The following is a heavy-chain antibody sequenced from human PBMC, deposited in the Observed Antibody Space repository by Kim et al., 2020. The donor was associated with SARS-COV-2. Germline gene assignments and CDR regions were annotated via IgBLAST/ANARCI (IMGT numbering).Heavy chain of an antibody. CDR1: GYTFTDYY. Sequence: ASVKVSCTASGYTFTDYYIHWVRQAPGQGLEWMGRINPNSGDTNSAQSFQGRVTMTRDTSISTAYMYLGSLRSDDTAVYYCARVRDYYGSSSFFSYWGQG. J-gene: IGHJ4*02. CDR3: ARVRDYYGSSSFFSY. CDR2: INPNSGDT. D-gene: IGHD3-22*01. V-gene: IGHV1-2*06.